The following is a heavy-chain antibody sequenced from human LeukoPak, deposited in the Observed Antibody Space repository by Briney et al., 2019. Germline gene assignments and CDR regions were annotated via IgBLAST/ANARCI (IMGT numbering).Heavy chain of an antibody. CDR3: ARVGKHTIRLNVHDAFDI. CDR2: IYYSGST. D-gene: IGHD3-16*01. V-gene: IGHV4-39*07. J-gene: IGHJ3*02. Sequence: SETLSLTCTVSGGSISSSSYYWGWIRQPPGKGLEWIGSIYYSGSTYYNPSLKSRVTISVDTSKNQFSLKLSSVTAADTAVYYCARVGKHTIRLNVHDAFDIWGQGTMVTVSS. CDR1: GGSISSSSYY.